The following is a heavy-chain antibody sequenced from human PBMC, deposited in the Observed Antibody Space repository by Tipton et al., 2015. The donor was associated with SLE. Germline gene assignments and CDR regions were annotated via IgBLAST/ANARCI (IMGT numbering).Heavy chain of an antibody. CDR3: ARGVVDPGYYMDV. CDR1: GYTFTSFY. CDR2: INTYGGST. V-gene: IGHV1-46*01. J-gene: IGHJ6*03. D-gene: IGHD2-15*01. Sequence: QLVQSGAEVKKPGASVKISCKASGYTFTSFYMHWVRQAPGQGPEWMGIINTYGGSTNYAQKFQGRVSMTRDTSTSTVFMELSSLRSEDTAVYYCARGVVDPGYYMDVWGKGTTVTVSS.